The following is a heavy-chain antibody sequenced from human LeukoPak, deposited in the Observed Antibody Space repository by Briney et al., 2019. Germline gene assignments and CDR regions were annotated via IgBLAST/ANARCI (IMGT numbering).Heavy chain of an antibody. Sequence: PGGSLRLSCAASGFTFSSYSMNWVRQAPGKGLEWVSSISSSSSYIYYADSVKGRFTISRDNAKNSLYLQMNSLRAEDTAVYYCARAPWGFGELLNPNYYYYGMDVWGQGTTVTVSS. CDR1: GFTFSSYS. CDR2: ISSSSSYI. CDR3: ARAPWGFGELLNPNYYYYGMDV. D-gene: IGHD3-10*01. J-gene: IGHJ6*02. V-gene: IGHV3-21*01.